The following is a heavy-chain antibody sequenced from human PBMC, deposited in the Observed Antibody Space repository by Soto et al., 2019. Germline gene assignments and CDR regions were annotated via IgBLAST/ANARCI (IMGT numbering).Heavy chain of an antibody. J-gene: IGHJ3*02. Sequence: PSETLSLTCAVSGGSISSGDDYWSWIRQPPGKGLEWIGYIYYSGSTYYSPSLKSRVTISVDTSKNQFSLKLSSVTAADTAVYYCARGGIVVVVAARDAFDIWGQGTMVTVSS. CDR1: GGSISSGDDY. D-gene: IGHD2-15*01. CDR2: IYYSGST. V-gene: IGHV4-30-4*01. CDR3: ARGGIVVVVAARDAFDI.